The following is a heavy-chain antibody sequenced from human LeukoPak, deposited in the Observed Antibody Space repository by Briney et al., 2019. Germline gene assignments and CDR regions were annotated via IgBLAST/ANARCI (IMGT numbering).Heavy chain of an antibody. Sequence: ASVKVSCKASGYTFTSYYMHWVRQAPGQGLEWMGIINPSGGSTSYAQKFQGRVTMTRDTSTSTVYMELSSLRSDDTAVYYCARDRRGLSYGVCYPHDWGQGTLVTFSS. CDR2: INPSGGST. CDR3: ARDRRGLSYGVCYPHD. V-gene: IGHV1-46*01. J-gene: IGHJ4*02. CDR1: GYTFTSYY. D-gene: IGHD2-8*01.